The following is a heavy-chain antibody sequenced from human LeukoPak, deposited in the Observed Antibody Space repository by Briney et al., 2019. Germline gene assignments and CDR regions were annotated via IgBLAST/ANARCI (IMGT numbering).Heavy chain of an antibody. D-gene: IGHD4-17*01. CDR1: GGSISSYY. CDR2: IYTSGST. Sequence: SETLSLTCTVSGGSISSYYWSWIRQPAGKGLEWIGRIYTSGSTNYNPSLKSRVTMSVDTSKNQFSLKLSSVTAADTAVYYCARESRSRRIYGDYGWFDPWGPGTLVTVSS. J-gene: IGHJ5*02. V-gene: IGHV4-4*07. CDR3: ARESRSRRIYGDYGWFDP.